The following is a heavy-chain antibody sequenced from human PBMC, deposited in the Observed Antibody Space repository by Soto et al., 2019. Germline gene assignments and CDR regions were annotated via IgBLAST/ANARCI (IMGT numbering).Heavy chain of an antibody. J-gene: IGHJ6*03. D-gene: IGHD3-3*01. V-gene: IGHV1-8*01. CDR3: ARKRAEGFGRFLEWVPSHYYYYYYMDV. CDR2: MNPNIGNT. Sequence: GASVKVSCKASGYTFTSYDINWVRQATGQGLEWMGWMNPNIGNTGYAQKFQGRVIMTRNTSISTAYMELSSLRSEDTAVYYCARKRAEGFGRFLEWVPSHYYYYYYMDVWGKGTTVTVSS. CDR1: GYTFTSYD.